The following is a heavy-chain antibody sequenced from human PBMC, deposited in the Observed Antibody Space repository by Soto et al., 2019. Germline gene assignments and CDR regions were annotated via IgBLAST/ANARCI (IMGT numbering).Heavy chain of an antibody. CDR3: AHRLEIAVTAPLDY. Sequence: QITLKESGPTLVKPTQTLTLTCTFSGFSLSTSGVGVGWIRQPPGKALEWLALIYWDDDKRYSPSLKSRLTITKDTSKNPVVLTMSNMDPVDTATYYCAHRLEIAVTAPLDYWGQGTLVTVSS. J-gene: IGHJ4*02. V-gene: IGHV2-5*02. CDR2: IYWDDDK. CDR1: GFSLSTSGVG. D-gene: IGHD6-19*01.